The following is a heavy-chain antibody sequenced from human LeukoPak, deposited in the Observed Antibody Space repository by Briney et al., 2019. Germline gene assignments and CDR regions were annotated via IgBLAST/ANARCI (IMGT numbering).Heavy chain of an antibody. CDR3: ARDMIILQS. CDR1: GFVFSKYW. J-gene: IGHJ5*02. Sequence: PGGSLRLSCSASGFVFSKYWMTWDRQAPGKGLEWVANIRQDGSEKYYVDSVKGRFTISRDNAKKSLYLQMNSLRAEDTAVYFCARDMIILQSWGQGTLVTVSS. D-gene: IGHD3-16*01. CDR2: IRQDGSEK. V-gene: IGHV3-7*04.